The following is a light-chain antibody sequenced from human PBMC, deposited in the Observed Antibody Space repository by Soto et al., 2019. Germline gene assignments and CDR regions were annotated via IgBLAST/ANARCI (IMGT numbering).Light chain of an antibody. J-gene: IGKJ1*01. CDR2: GAS. Sequence: IVITQSAVTVSVSQGEGATLSWGASQNVRTKLTWYQQKAGQAPRLLIYGASIMATGIPDRISGSGSGTDFTLNFCNLQPDDFAVYFCQLYAAPPQPVGQGTKVDIK. CDR1: QNVRTK. V-gene: IGKV3D-15*03. CDR3: QLYAAPPQP.